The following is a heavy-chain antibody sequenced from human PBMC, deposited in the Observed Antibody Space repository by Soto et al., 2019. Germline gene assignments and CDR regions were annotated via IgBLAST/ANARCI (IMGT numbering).Heavy chain of an antibody. J-gene: IGHJ4*02. D-gene: IGHD3-10*01. CDR2: IYYSGST. V-gene: IGHV4-59*01. CDR3: ARYGAVRGVTNQYFDY. CDR1: GGSISSYY. Sequence: SETLSLTCTVSGGSISSYYWSWIRQPPGKGLEWIGYIYYSGSTNYNPSLKSRVTISVDTSKNQFSLKLSSVTAADTAVYYCARYGAVRGVTNQYFDYWGQGTLVTVSA.